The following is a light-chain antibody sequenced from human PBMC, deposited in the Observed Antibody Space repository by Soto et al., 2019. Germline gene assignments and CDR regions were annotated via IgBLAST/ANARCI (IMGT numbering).Light chain of an antibody. J-gene: IGKJ4*01. CDR1: QSISSW. CDR2: KAS. CDR3: QRYNSYPLT. V-gene: IGKV1-5*03. Sequence: DIQMTQSPSTLSASVGDRVTITCRASQSISSWLAWYQQKPGKAPNLLIYKASSLESGVPSRLSGRGSGTEFTLTISSLHPDDFATCYFQRYNSYPLTFGGGTKVEIK.